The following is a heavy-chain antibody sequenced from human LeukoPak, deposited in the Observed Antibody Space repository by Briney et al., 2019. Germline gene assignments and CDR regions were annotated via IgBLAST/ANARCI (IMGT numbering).Heavy chain of an antibody. CDR2: ISGSSSHT. D-gene: IGHD3-22*01. J-gene: IGHJ4*02. Sequence: PGGSLRLSCAASGFTFSSYAMSWVRQTPGKGLEWLSYISGSSSHTLYADSVKGRFTISRDNAKNSLYLQMNSLRAEDTAVYYCARFELDSGGYATNFDSWGQGTLVTVSP. V-gene: IGHV3-21*05. CDR1: GFTFSSYA. CDR3: ARFELDSGGYATNFDS.